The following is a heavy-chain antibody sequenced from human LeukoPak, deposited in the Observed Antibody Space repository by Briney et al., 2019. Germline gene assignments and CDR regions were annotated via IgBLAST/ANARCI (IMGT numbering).Heavy chain of an antibody. CDR2: IYYSGST. V-gene: IGHV4-31*03. CDR3: ARYCTSTTCILRGFDY. Sequence: PSETLSLTCTVSGGSISSGGYYWSWIRQHPGKGLEWIGYIYYSGSTYYNPSLKSRVTISVDTSKNQFSLKLSSVTATDTAVYCCARYCTSTTCILRGFDYWGQGTLVTVSS. J-gene: IGHJ4*02. CDR1: GGSISSGGYY. D-gene: IGHD2-2*01.